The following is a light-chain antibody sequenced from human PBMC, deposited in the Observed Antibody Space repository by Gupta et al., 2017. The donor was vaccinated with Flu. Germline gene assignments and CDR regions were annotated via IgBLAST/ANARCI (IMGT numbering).Light chain of an antibody. J-gene: IGLJ1*01. CDR1: SSDVGKYYL. Sequence: GTSSDVGKYYLVSWYQQHPGKATKLMIYDVNKRPSGISNRFSGSKSGNTASLTISGLQAEDDADYYCCSYAGGPYVFGTGTKVTVL. V-gene: IGLV2-23*02. CDR2: DVN. CDR3: CSYAGGPYV.